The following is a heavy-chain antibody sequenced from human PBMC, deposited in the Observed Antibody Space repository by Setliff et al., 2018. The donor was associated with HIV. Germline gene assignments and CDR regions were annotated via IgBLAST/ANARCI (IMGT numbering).Heavy chain of an antibody. D-gene: IGHD3-10*01. CDR2: IYPSGSPDYPSGNT. CDR3: ARDYFGSLDY. Sequence: SETLSLTCTVSGGSISSYYWSWIRQPPGKGLEWIGYIYPSGSPDYPSGNTVYNPSFRSRVTLLLDTSKNQVSLKLRSVTAADTAFYYCARDYFGSLDYWGQGTLVTVSS. CDR1: GGSISSYY. V-gene: IGHV4-4*08. J-gene: IGHJ4*02.